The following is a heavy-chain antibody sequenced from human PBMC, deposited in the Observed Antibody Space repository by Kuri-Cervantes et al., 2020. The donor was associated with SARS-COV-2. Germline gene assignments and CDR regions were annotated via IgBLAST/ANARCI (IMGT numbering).Heavy chain of an antibody. J-gene: IGHJ4*02. CDR3: ARGHSALKRELLTFDY. CDR1: GYTFTSYG. V-gene: IGHV1-18*01. CDR2: ISAYNGNT. Sequence: ASVKVSCKASGYTFTSYGISWVRQAPGQGLEWMGWISAYNGNTNYAQKLQGRVTMTTDTSTSTAYMELRSLRPDDTAVYYCARGHSALKRELLTFDYWGQGTLVTVSS. D-gene: IGHD1-26*01.